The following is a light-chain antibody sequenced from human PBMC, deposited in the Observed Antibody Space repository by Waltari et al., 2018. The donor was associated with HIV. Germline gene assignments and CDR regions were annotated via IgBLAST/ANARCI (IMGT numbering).Light chain of an antibody. CDR2: EVS. J-gene: IGLJ2*01. V-gene: IGLV2-14*01. CDR3: SSYTSSSTLV. Sequence: QPASVSGSPGQSITISCTGTSSDVGGYNYVSWYQQHPGKAPKLMIYEVSNRPSGVSNRFSGSKSGNTASLTSSGLQAEDEADYYCSSYTSSSTLVFGGGTKLTVL. CDR1: SSDVGGYNY.